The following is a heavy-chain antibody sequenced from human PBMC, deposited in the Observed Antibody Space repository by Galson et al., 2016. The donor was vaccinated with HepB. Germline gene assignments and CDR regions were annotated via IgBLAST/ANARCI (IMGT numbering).Heavy chain of an antibody. D-gene: IGHD2-2*02. J-gene: IGHJ4*02. CDR1: GFTFTSYA. V-gene: IGHV3-23*01. CDR3: ARAWTPLYDLDY. Sequence: SLRLSCAASGFTFTSYAMSWVRQAPGKGLEWVSGITGSGAGTYYADSVKGRFTISRDNSKNTLYLQMNSLRAEDTAVYYCARAWTPLYDLDYWGQGALVTVSS. CDR2: ITGSGAGT.